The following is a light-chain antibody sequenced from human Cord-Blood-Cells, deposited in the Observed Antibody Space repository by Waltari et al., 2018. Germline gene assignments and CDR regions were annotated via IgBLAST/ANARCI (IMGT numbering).Light chain of an antibody. CDR2: DVS. J-gene: IGLJ3*02. CDR3: CSYAGSYPWV. CDR1: SSDVGGYNY. V-gene: IGLV2-11*01. Sequence: QSALTQPRSVSGSPGQSVTISCTGTSSDVGGYNYVSWYQQHPGKAPKLMIYDVSKRPSGVPDRFSGSKSGNTASLTISGLQVEDEADYYCCSYAGSYPWVFGGGTKLTVL.